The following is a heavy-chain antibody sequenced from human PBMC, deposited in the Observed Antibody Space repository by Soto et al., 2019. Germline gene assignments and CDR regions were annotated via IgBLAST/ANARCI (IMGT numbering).Heavy chain of an antibody. D-gene: IGHD6-13*01. Sequence: QVQLQQWGAGLLKPSETLSLTCAVYGGSFSGYYWSWIRQPPGKGLEWIGEINHSGSTNYNPSLKSRVTISVDTSKNQFSLKLSSVTAADTAVYYCARDYSSPRNYYYGMDVWGQGTTVTVSS. CDR1: GGSFSGYY. CDR3: ARDYSSPRNYYYGMDV. J-gene: IGHJ6*02. V-gene: IGHV4-34*01. CDR2: INHSGST.